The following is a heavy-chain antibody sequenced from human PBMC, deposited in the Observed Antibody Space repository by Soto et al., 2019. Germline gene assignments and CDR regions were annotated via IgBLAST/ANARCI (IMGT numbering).Heavy chain of an antibody. D-gene: IGHD1-20*01. CDR3: TRETVAGITGLDF. Sequence: GGSLRLSCAASGFNVGAFAVNWVRQAPGKGLEWVSGISVSDAFIYYADSVRGRFSISRDASENILYLQMNSLRVDDTALYYCTRETVAGITGLDFWGPGTLVTVSS. CDR1: GFNVGAFA. V-gene: IGHV3-23*01. CDR2: ISVSDAFI. J-gene: IGHJ4*02.